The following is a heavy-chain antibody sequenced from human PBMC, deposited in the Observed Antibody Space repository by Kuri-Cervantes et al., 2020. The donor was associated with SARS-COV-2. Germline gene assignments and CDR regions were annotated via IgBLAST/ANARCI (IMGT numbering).Heavy chain of an antibody. CDR1: GFTFSSYA. Sequence: GESLEISCAASGFTFSSYAMRWVRQAPGKGLEWVSVIYSGGSSTYYADSVKGRFTISRDNSKNTLYLQMNSLRAEDTAVYYCARGDLVVVAATPDYYYGMDVWGQGTTVTVSS. J-gene: IGHJ6*02. CDR3: ARGDLVVVAATPDYYYGMDV. V-gene: IGHV3-23*03. CDR2: IYSGGSST. D-gene: IGHD2-15*01.